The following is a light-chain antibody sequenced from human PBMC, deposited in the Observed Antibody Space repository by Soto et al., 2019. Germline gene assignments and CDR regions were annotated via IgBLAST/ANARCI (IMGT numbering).Light chain of an antibody. CDR2: GSS. Sequence: EIVLTQSPVTLSLSPGERATLSCRASQTITKNFLAWFQQKPGLPPRLLIYGSSTRATGIPERFSGSGSGTDFALTISRLEPEDFAVYYCQQSGRSPFTFGQGTKLQIK. CDR3: QQSGRSPFT. J-gene: IGKJ2*01. V-gene: IGKV3-20*01. CDR1: QTITKNF.